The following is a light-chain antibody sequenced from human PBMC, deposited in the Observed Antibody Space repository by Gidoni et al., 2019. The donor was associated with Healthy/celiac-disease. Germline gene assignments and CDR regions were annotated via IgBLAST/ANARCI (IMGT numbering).Light chain of an antibody. J-gene: IGLJ1*01. CDR3: SSYAGSNNFV. CDR2: EVS. CDR1: SSDVGGYNY. Sequence: QTAMNQPPAASGSPGQTVTISCTGTSSDVGGYNYVSWYQQHPGKAPKLMIYEVSKRPSGVPDRFSGSKSGNTASLTVSWLQAEDEADYYCSSYAGSNNFVFGTGTKFTVL. V-gene: IGLV2-8*01.